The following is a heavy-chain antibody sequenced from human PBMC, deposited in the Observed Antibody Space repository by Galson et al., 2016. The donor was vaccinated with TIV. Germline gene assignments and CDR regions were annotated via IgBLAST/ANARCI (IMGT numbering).Heavy chain of an antibody. V-gene: IGHV3-49*04. J-gene: IGHJ3*02. D-gene: IGHD1-1*01. CDR1: GINFNNGW. CDR2: ITSKTYGATT. CDR3: TRTAMGSTRNAFDI. Sequence: SLRLSCAGSGINFNNGWMNWVRQAPGKGLEWVGFITSKTYGATTEYAASVKGRFTISRDDSRNIAYLQMNSLKTEDTAVYYCTRTAMGSTRNAFDIWGQGTVVTVSS.